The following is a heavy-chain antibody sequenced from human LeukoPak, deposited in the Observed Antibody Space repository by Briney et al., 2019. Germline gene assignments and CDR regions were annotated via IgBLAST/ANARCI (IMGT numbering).Heavy chain of an antibody. J-gene: IGHJ4*02. CDR1: GYTFTGYY. CDR2: INPNSGGT. V-gene: IGHV1-2*02. Sequence: GASVKVSCKASGYTFTGYYMHWVRQAPGQGLEWMGWINPNSGGTNYAQKFQGRVTMTRDTSISTAYMELSRLRSDDTAVYYCANLGDWGQPRPLVPFDYWGQGTLVTVSS. CDR3: ANLGDWGQPRPLVPFDY. D-gene: IGHD3-16*01.